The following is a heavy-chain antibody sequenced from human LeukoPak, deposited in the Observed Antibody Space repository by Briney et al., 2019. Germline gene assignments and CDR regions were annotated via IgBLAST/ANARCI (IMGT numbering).Heavy chain of an antibody. Sequence: GGSLRLSCAASGFTFGDYAMSWIRQAPGKGLEWVGFIRSKAYGETADYAASVKGRFTISRDDSKAIAYLQMNSLKTENTAVYHCTRDRGAYNLYDYWGQGTLVTVSS. CDR1: GFTFGDYA. V-gene: IGHV3-49*03. J-gene: IGHJ4*02. D-gene: IGHD1-1*01. CDR2: IRSKAYGETA. CDR3: TRDRGAYNLYDY.